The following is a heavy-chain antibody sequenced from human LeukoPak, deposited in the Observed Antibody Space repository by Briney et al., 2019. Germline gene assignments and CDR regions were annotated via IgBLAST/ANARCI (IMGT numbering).Heavy chain of an antibody. CDR1: GFTFSSYA. CDR3: ARAGSPRGLFLAFDY. J-gene: IGHJ4*02. V-gene: IGHV3-30*04. CDR2: ISYDGSDK. Sequence: GGSLRLSCVASGFTFSSYAMHWVRQAPGKGLEWVAVISYDGSDKYYADSVRGRFTVSRDSSKNTLYLQMNSLRAEDTAVYYCARAGSPRGLFLAFDYWGQGTLVTVSS. D-gene: IGHD3-10*01.